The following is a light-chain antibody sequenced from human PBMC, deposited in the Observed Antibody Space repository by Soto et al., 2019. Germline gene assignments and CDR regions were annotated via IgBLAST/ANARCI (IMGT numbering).Light chain of an antibody. J-gene: IGKJ1*01. CDR1: QSISGR. CDR2: DVS. CDR3: QQYNGYSRT. Sequence: DIKMTHSPATLSASVGDRVIITFRASQSISGRLAWYQQKPGKAPYLLISDVSSLERGVPSRFSGSGSGTEFTLTISSMQPDDFATFYCQQYNGYSRTFGQGTKVDNK. V-gene: IGKV1-5*01.